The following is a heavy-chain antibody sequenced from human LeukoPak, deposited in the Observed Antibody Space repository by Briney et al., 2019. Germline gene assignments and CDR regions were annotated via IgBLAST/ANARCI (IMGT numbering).Heavy chain of an antibody. CDR3: ARDRYYDSGSCYN. CDR2: IYYSGST. D-gene: IGHD3-10*01. J-gene: IGHJ4*02. V-gene: IGHV4-59*01. Sequence: SETLSLTCTVSGGSISSYYWNWIRQPPGKGLEWIGYIYYSGSTNYNPSLKSRVTISVDTSKNQFSLKLSSVTAADTAVYYCARDRYYDSGSCYNWGQGTLVTVSS. CDR1: GGSISSYY.